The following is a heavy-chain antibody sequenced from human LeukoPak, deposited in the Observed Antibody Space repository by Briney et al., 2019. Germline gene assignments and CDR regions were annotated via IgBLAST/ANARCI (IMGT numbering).Heavy chain of an antibody. CDR1: GYTLTELS. Sequence: EASVKVSCKVSGYTLTELSMHWVRQAPGKGLEWMGGFDPEDGETIYAQKFQGRVTMTEDTSTNTAYMELSSLRSEDTAVYYCATSGWYYFDYWGQGTLVTVSS. V-gene: IGHV1-24*01. CDR3: ATSGWYYFDY. D-gene: IGHD6-19*01. CDR2: FDPEDGET. J-gene: IGHJ4*02.